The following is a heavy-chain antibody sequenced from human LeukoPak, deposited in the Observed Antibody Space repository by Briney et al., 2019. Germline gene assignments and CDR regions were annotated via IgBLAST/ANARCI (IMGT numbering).Heavy chain of an antibody. CDR1: GFTFSSYA. V-gene: IGHV3-23*01. CDR2: ISNSGGTT. CDR3: AKATGYLL. D-gene: IGHD1-14*01. J-gene: IGHJ4*02. Sequence: PGGSLRLSCAASGFTFSSYAMSWVRQAPGKGLEWVSTISNSGGTTYYADSVKGQFTISRDDSENTLYLQMNSLRAEDTAVYYCAKATGYLLWGQGTLVTVSS.